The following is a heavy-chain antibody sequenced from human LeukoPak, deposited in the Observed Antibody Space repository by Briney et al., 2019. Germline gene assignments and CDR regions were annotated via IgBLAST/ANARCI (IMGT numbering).Heavy chain of an antibody. V-gene: IGHV3-30*18. CDR2: ISYDGSNK. J-gene: IGHJ4*02. CDR3: AKDNVGVRGLMWFYFDY. D-gene: IGHD3-10*01. Sequence: GGSLRLSCAASGFTFSSYGMHWVRQAPGKGLEWVAVISYDGSNKYYADSVKGRFTIPRDNSKNTLYLQMNSLRAEDTAVYYCAKDNVGVRGLMWFYFDYWGQGTLVTVSS. CDR1: GFTFSSYG.